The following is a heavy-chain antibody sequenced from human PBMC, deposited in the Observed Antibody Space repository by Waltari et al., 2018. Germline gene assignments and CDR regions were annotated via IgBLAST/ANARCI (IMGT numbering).Heavy chain of an antibody. CDR1: GYSISRGYY. CDR2: IYHSGST. CDR3: ARLTLDDFWSGYYPN. D-gene: IGHD3-3*01. Sequence: QVQLQESGPGLVKPSETLSLTCAVSGYSISRGYYWGWIRQPPGKGLEWIGSIYHSGSTYYNPSLKSRVTISVDTSKNQFSLKLSSVTAADTAVYYCARLTLDDFWSGYYPNWGQGTLVTVSS. V-gene: IGHV4-38-2*01. J-gene: IGHJ4*02.